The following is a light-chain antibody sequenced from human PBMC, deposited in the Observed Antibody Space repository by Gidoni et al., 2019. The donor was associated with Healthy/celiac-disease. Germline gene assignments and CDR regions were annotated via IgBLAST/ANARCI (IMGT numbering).Light chain of an antibody. J-gene: IGKJ4*01. V-gene: IGKV1-39*01. CDR3: QQSYSTPLT. CDR2: AAS. Sequence: IKMTPSPSSLSAAVGDRVTITCRASQSISSYLNWYQQKPGKGPKLLSYAASSLQSGVPSRFSGSGSGTDFTLTISSLQPEDFATYYCQQSYSTPLTFGGGTKVEIK. CDR1: QSISSY.